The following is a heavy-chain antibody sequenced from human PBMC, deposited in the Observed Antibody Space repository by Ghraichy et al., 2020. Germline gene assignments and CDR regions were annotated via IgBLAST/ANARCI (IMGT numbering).Heavy chain of an antibody. Sequence: SETLSLTCTVSGGSISSYYWSWIRQPPGKGLEWIGYIYYSGSTNYNPSLKSRVTISVDTSKNQFSLKLSSVTAADTAVYYCARRTIRIAAAGSDYYYYYYMGVWGKGTTVTVSS. CDR3: ARRTIRIAAAGSDYYYYYYMGV. CDR1: GGSISSYY. J-gene: IGHJ6*03. D-gene: IGHD6-13*01. V-gene: IGHV4-59*01. CDR2: IYYSGST.